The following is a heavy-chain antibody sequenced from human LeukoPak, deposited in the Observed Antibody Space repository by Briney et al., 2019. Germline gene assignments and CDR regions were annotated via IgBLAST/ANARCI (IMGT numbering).Heavy chain of an antibody. CDR3: AKMGNRLAAAGADY. CDR2: ISGSGGRT. Sequence: GGSLRLSCATSGFTSSSYAMSWVRQAPGKGLEWVSGISGSGGRTYYADSVKGRFTISRDNSKNTLYLQMNSLRAEDTAVYYCAKMGNRLAAAGADYWGQGTLVTVSS. CDR1: GFTSSSYA. D-gene: IGHD6-13*01. J-gene: IGHJ4*02. V-gene: IGHV3-23*01.